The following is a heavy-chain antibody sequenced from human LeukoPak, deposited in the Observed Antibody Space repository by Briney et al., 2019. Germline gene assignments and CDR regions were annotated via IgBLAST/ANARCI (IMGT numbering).Heavy chain of an antibody. CDR2: IKHDGRET. CDR1: EFTFSTFS. Sequence: GGSLRLSCAASEFTFSTFSMSWVRQAPGKGLEWVANIKHDGRETYYVDSVKGRFTISRDNAKNSLYLQMSSLRAEDTAIYYCATAADSVITTSLAYWGQGTLVTVSS. J-gene: IGHJ4*02. D-gene: IGHD3-22*01. CDR3: ATAADSVITTSLAY. V-gene: IGHV3-7*01.